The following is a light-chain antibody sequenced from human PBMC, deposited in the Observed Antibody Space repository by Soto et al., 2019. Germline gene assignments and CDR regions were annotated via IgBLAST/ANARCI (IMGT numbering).Light chain of an antibody. V-gene: IGLV2-14*01. J-gene: IGLJ2*01. CDR2: DVS. Sequence: QSALTQPASVSGSPGQSITISCTGTSSDVGGYNNVSWYQQHPGKAPKLMIYDVSNRPSGVSNRFSGTKSGNTASLTISGLQAEDEADYYCSSYTSSSVVFGGGTKLTVL. CDR1: SSDVGGYNN. CDR3: SSYTSSSVV.